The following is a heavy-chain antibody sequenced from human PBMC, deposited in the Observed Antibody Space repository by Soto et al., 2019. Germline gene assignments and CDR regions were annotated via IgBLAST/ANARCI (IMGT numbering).Heavy chain of an antibody. J-gene: IGHJ2*01. CDR3: ARFNWYFDL. CDR2: IYYRGSI. CDR1: GGSISSYY. V-gene: IGHV4-59*01. Sequence: QVQLQESGPGLVKPSETLSLTCTVSGGSISSYYWSWIRQPPGKGLEWIGYIYYRGSINYNPSRKSRVTISVDTSTNQFSLKLSSVTAADTAMYYCARFNWYFDLWGRGTLVTVSS.